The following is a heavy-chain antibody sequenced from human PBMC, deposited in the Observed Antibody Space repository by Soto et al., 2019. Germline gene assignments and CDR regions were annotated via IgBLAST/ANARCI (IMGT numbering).Heavy chain of an antibody. J-gene: IGHJ5*02. CDR2: IYYSGST. CDR1: GGSISSGDYY. Sequence: PSETLSLTCTVSGGSISSGDYYWSWIRQPPGKGLEWIGYIYYSGSTNYNPSLKSRLTISVDTSKNQFSLRLGSVTAADTAVYYCARGPRSNWFDPWGQGTLVTVSS. CDR3: ARGPRSNWFDP. V-gene: IGHV4-61*08.